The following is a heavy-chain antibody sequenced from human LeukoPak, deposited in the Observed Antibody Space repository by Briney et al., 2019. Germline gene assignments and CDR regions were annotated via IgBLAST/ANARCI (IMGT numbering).Heavy chain of an antibody. CDR2: IYYSGST. CDR1: GGSISGSY. J-gene: IGHJ4*02. Sequence: KPSETLSLTCTVSGGSISGSYWSWIRQPPGKGLEWIGYIYYSGSTYYNPSLKSRVTISVDTSKNQFSLKLNSVTVADTAVYYCGRAYGSGSYYPVKYWGQGTLVTVSS. V-gene: IGHV4-59*08. CDR3: GRAYGSGSYYPVKY. D-gene: IGHD3-10*01.